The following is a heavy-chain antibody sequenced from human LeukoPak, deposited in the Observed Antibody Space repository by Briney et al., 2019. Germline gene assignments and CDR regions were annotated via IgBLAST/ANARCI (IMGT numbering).Heavy chain of an antibody. V-gene: IGHV3-23*01. D-gene: IGHD3-16*01. CDR1: GFTFSSYA. CDR2: ISGSGGST. Sequence: QPGGSLRLSCAASGFTFSSYAMGWVRQAPGKGLEWVSAISGSGGSTYYADSVKGRFTISRDNSKNTLYLQMNSLRAEDTAVYYCAKNPYDYVWGSYSDYWGQGTLVTVSS. CDR3: AKNPYDYVWGSYSDY. J-gene: IGHJ4*02.